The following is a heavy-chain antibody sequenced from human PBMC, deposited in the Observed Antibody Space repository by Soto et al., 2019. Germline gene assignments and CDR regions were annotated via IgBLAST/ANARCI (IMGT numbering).Heavy chain of an antibody. CDR2: IYHSGST. Sequence: QVQLQESGPGLVKPSGTLSLTCAVSGGSISSSNWWSWVRQPPGKGLEWIGEIYHSGSTNDNPSLKSRATISVDKSKNQFSLKLSSVTAADTAVYYCARSAAADNLNHWFDPWGQGTLVTVSS. D-gene: IGHD6-13*01. CDR1: GGSISSSNW. J-gene: IGHJ5*02. CDR3: ARSAAADNLNHWFDP. V-gene: IGHV4-4*02.